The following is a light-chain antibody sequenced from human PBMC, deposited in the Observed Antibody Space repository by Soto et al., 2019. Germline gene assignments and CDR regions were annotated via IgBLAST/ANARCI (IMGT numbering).Light chain of an antibody. Sequence: QSVLTQPASVSGSPGQSITISCTGASSDVGGYNYVSWYQQHPGKAPKLMIYDVSNRPSGVSNRFSGSKSGNTASLTISGLQAEDVADYYCSSYTSSSTLYVLGTGTKVTVL. CDR2: DVS. V-gene: IGLV2-14*01. J-gene: IGLJ1*01. CDR1: SSDVGGYNY. CDR3: SSYTSSSTLYV.